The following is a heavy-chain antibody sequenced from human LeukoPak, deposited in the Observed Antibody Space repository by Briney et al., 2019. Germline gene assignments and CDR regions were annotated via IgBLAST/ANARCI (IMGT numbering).Heavy chain of an antibody. CDR3: ARGGEYCGSTSCFPTYYFDY. CDR1: GYSFTSYW. J-gene: IGHJ4*02. Sequence: GESLKISCKGSGYSFTSYWIGWVRQMPGKGLEWMGIIYPGDSDTRYSPSFQGQVTLSADKSISTAYLQWSSLKASDTAMYYCARGGEYCGSTSCFPTYYFDYWGQGTLVTVSS. CDR2: IYPGDSDT. V-gene: IGHV5-51*01. D-gene: IGHD2-2*01.